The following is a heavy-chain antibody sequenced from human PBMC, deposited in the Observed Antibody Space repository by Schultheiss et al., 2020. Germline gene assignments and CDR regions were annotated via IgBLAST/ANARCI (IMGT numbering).Heavy chain of an antibody. CDR3: ARVEIYCRSTSCHNWFDP. CDR1: GGSISSGGYY. CDR2: IYYSGST. J-gene: IGHJ5*02. V-gene: IGHV4-31*03. Sequence: SETLSLTCTVSGGSISSGGYYWSWIRQHPGKGLEWIGYIYYSGSTYYNPSLKSRVTISVDTSKNQFSLKLSSVTAADTAVYYCARVEIYCRSTSCHNWFDPWGQGTLVTVSS. D-gene: IGHD2-2*01.